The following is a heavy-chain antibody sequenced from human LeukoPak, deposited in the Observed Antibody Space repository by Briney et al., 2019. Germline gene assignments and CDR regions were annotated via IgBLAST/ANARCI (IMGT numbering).Heavy chain of an antibody. J-gene: IGHJ5*02. V-gene: IGHV4-39*01. CDR1: GGSISSSSYY. Sequence: PSETLSLTCTVSGGSISSSSYYWGWIRQPPGKGLEWIGSIYYSGSTYYNPSLKSRVTISVDTSKNQFSLKLSSVTAADTAVYYCARGLGQQLVLRRKLNWFDPWGQGTLVTVSS. D-gene: IGHD6-13*01. CDR2: IYYSGST. CDR3: ARGLGQQLVLRRKLNWFDP.